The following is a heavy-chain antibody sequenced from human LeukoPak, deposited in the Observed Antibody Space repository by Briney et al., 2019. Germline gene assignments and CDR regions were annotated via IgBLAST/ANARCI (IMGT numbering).Heavy chain of an antibody. CDR2: ISYDGSNK. D-gene: IGHD2-21*01. CDR1: GFTFSSYG. J-gene: IGHJ4*02. V-gene: IGHV3-30*03. Sequence: TGGSLRLSCAASGFTFSSYGMHWVRQAPGKGLEWVAVISYDGSNKYYADSVKGRFTISRDNAKNSLYLQMNSLRAEDTAVYYCARDAIGIRQGGDYWGQGTLVTVSS. CDR3: ARDAIGIRQGGDY.